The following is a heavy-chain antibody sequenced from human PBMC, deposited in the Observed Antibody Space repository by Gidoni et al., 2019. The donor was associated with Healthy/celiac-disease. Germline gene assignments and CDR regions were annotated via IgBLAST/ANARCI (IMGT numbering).Heavy chain of an antibody. J-gene: IGHJ4*02. Sequence: QVQLQESGPGLVKPSETLSLTCTVSGGSISSYYWSWIRQPPGKGLEWIGYIYYSGSTNYNPSLKSRVTISVDTSKNQFSLKLSSVTAADTAVYYCARGLVRYFDWLNIDYWGQGTLVTVSS. CDR3: ARGLVRYFDWLNIDY. V-gene: IGHV4-59*01. CDR2: IYYSGST. CDR1: GGSISSYY. D-gene: IGHD3-9*01.